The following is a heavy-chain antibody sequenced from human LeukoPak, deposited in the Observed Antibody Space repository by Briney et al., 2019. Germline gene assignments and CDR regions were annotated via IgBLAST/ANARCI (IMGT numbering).Heavy chain of an antibody. CDR2: IYYSGST. CDR3: ARQSTYYYDSSDLNWFDP. CDR1: GVSVSSGDYY. D-gene: IGHD3-22*01. V-gene: IGHV4-61*08. Sequence: SETLSLTCTVSGVSVSSGDYYWSWIRQPPGRGLEWIGYIYYSGSTNYNPSLKSRVTISVDTSKYQFSLKLNSVTAADTAVYYCARQSTYYYDSSDLNWFDPWGQGTLVTVSS. J-gene: IGHJ5*02.